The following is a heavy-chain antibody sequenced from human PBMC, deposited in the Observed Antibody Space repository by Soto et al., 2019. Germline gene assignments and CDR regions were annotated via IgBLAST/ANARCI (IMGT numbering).Heavy chain of an antibody. V-gene: IGHV4-59*08. J-gene: IGHJ4*02. CDR3: ARPGRDWGSLEY. Sequence: SETLSLTCTVSGDSISSYYCTWIRQPPGKGLEWIAFIYYGGSTNYNPSLKSRVTISVDTSKNQFSLNSNSVTAADTAVYYCARPGRDWGSLEYWGQGTRVTVPS. D-gene: IGHD7-27*01. CDR1: GDSISSYY. CDR2: IYYGGST.